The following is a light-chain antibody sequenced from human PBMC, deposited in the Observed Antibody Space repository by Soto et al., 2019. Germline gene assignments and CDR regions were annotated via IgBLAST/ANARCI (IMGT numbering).Light chain of an antibody. J-gene: IGKJ1*01. CDR1: QSASSSY. CDR2: GAS. Sequence: EIVLTQSPGTLSLSPGERATLSCRASQSASSSYLAWYQQKPGQAPRLLIYGASNRATGIPDRFSGSGSGTDFTLIISRLEPEDFAVYYCQHYGSSRTFGQGTKVESK. V-gene: IGKV3-20*01. CDR3: QHYGSSRT.